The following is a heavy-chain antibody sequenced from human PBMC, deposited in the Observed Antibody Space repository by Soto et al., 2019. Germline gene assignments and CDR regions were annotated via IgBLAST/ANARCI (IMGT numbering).Heavy chain of an antibody. D-gene: IGHD6-19*01. CDR3: ARGIYSSGWYKSGDYWYFDL. J-gene: IGHJ2*01. Sequence: ASVKVSCKASGYTFTCYYMHWVRQAPGQGLEWMGWINPNSGGTNYAQKFQGWVTMTRDTSISTAYMELSRLRSDDTAVYYCARGIYSSGWYKSGDYWYFDLWGRGTLVTVSS. CDR1: GYTFTCYY. CDR2: INPNSGGT. V-gene: IGHV1-2*04.